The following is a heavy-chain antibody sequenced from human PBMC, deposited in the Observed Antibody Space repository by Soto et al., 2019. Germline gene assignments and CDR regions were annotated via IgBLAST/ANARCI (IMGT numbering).Heavy chain of an antibody. Sequence: ASVKVSCKASRLTLTNNGIVWVRQAPGQGLEWMGWINSYSGSTNYAQKLQGRVTMTRDTSTSTAYMELRSLRSDDTAVYYCASRSGQLPYYFDYWGQGTLVTVSS. CDR2: INSYSGST. J-gene: IGHJ4*02. D-gene: IGHD5-18*01. V-gene: IGHV1-18*01. CDR3: ASRSGQLPYYFDY. CDR1: RLTLTNNG.